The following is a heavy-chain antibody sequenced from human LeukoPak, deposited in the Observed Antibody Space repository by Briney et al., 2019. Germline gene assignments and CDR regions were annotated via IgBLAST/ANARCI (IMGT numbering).Heavy chain of an antibody. V-gene: IGHV3-23*01. Sequence: PGASLRLSCVASGSTFSNYAMSWVRQAPGKGLEWVSAITGSGTSTYYADSLKGRFTISRDNSKNTVFLQMNSLRHEDTAIYYCVIWGDYDVLTGYYVPDHWGQGTLVTVSS. D-gene: IGHD3-9*01. CDR1: GSTFSNYA. CDR3: VIWGDYDVLTGYYVPDH. J-gene: IGHJ5*02. CDR2: ITGSGTST.